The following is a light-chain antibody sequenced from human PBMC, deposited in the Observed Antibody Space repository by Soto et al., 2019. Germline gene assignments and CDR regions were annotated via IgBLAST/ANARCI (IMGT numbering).Light chain of an antibody. CDR1: QSVNNNY. J-gene: IGKJ2*01. Sequence: EIVLTQSPGTLSLSPGERATLSCRASQSVNNNYLAWYQQKPGQAPRLLIYAASSRATGIPDRFSGSGSGTDFTLTISSLEPEDFAVYYCQQYCSSQYTFGQGTRLEIK. CDR2: AAS. CDR3: QQYCSSQYT. V-gene: IGKV3-20*01.